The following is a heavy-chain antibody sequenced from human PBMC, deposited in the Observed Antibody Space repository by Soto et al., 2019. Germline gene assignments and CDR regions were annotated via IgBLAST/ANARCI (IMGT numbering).Heavy chain of an antibody. J-gene: IGHJ6*02. D-gene: IGHD6-25*01. V-gene: IGHV3-33*01. CDR3: ARDDIPGIAGATYGMAV. Sequence: QPGGSLRLSCAASGFTFSDYGMHWVRQAPGKGLEWVAVIWYDGNNKYYTDSVEGRFTISRDNSKNTLYLQMNSLRAEDTAVYYCARDDIPGIAGATYGMAVWSQGTTVTVSS. CDR2: IWYDGNNK. CDR1: GFTFSDYG.